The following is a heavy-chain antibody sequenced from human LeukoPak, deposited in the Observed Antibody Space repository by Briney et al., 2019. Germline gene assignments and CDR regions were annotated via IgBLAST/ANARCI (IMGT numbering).Heavy chain of an antibody. CDR1: GFRFSDYY. J-gene: IGHJ4*02. V-gene: IGHV3-11*01. CDR2: ISRGGNSK. Sequence: GGSLRLSCAASGFRFSDYYMSWIRQAPGKGLEWVSSISRGGNSKYSADSVKGRFTISRDNAKNSLVLQMDSLRPEDTAVYYCARDQFLDSWGQGTLVTVSS. CDR3: ARDQFLDS.